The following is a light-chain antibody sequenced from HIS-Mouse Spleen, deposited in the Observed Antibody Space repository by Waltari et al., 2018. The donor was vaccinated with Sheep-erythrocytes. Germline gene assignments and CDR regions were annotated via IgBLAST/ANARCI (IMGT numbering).Light chain of an antibody. Sequence: QSVLTHPPSVSAAPGQKVTISCSGSSSNIGNNYVSWYQQLQGTAPKLLIYDNNKRPSGIPDRFSGSKSGTSATLGITGLQTGDEADYYCGTWDSSLSAGVFGGGTKLTVL. CDR3: GTWDSSLSAGV. CDR1: SSNIGNNY. V-gene: IGLV1-51*01. CDR2: DNN. J-gene: IGLJ3*02.